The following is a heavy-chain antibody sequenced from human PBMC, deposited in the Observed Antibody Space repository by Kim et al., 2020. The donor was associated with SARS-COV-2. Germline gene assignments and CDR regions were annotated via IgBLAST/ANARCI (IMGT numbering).Heavy chain of an antibody. Sequence: SETLSLTCTVSGGSISSSSYYWGWIRQPPGKGLEWIGSIYYSGSTYYNPSLKSRVTISVDTSKNQFSLKLSSVTAADTAVYYCARDSSIAVAGNWFDPWGQGTLVTVSS. CDR1: GGSISSSSYY. V-gene: IGHV4-39*07. J-gene: IGHJ5*02. CDR2: IYYSGST. CDR3: ARDSSIAVAGNWFDP. D-gene: IGHD6-19*01.